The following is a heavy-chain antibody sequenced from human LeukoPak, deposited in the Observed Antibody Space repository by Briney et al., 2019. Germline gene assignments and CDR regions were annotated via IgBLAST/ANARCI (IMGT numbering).Heavy chain of an antibody. Sequence: SQTLSLTCTVSGGSISSGGYYWGWIRQHPGKGLEWIGYIYYSGSTNYNPSLKSRVAMSVDTSKNEFSLKLSSVTAADTAVYYCARHDYSNYPVFNYWGQGTLVTVSS. CDR3: ARHDYSNYPVFNY. J-gene: IGHJ4*02. CDR1: GGSISSGGYY. D-gene: IGHD4-11*01. CDR2: IYYSGST. V-gene: IGHV4-31*03.